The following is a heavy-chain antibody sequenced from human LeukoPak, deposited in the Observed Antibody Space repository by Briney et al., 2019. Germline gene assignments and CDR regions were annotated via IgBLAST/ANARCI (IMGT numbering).Heavy chain of an antibody. J-gene: IGHJ3*02. CDR2: IWYDGSNK. CDR3: ARARTSLYDYGSGSYYYDAFDI. V-gene: IGHV3-33*01. CDR1: GFTFSSYG. D-gene: IGHD3-10*01. Sequence: GGSLRLSCAASGFTFSSYGMHWVRQAPGKGLEWVAVIWYDGSNKYYADSVKGRFTISRDNSKNTLYLQMNSLRAEDTAVYYCARARTSLYDYGSGSYYYDAFDIWGQGTTVTVSS.